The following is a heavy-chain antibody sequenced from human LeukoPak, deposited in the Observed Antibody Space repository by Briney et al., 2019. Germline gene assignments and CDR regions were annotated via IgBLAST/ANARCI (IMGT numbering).Heavy chain of an antibody. J-gene: IGHJ3*02. V-gene: IGHV1-18*01. CDR3: ARDKDHAFEI. CDR1: GYTFTSYG. CDR2: IIAYNGNT. Sequence: GASVKFSCKASGYTFTSYGISWVRQAPGQGLEWMGWIIAYNGNTNYAQKLQGRFTMTTDTSTSTAYMELRSLRSDDTAVYYCARDKDHAFEIWGQGTMVTVSS.